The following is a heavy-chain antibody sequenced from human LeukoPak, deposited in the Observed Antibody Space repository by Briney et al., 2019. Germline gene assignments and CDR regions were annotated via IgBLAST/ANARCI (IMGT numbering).Heavy chain of an antibody. CDR2: TYYGSKWYN. J-gene: IGHJ4*02. CDR3: AKGRWALFDC. D-gene: IGHD3-10*01. V-gene: IGHV6-1*01. CDR1: GDSVSSNSAA. Sequence: SQTLSLTCDISGDSVSSNSAAWNWIRQSPSRGLEWLGRTYYGSKWYNDYAVSLKSRMTINADTSKNQFSLQLNSVTPEDTAVYYCAKGRWALFDCWGQGTLVIVSS.